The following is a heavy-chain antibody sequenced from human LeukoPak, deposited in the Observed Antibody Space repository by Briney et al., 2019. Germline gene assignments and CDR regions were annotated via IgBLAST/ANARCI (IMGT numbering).Heavy chain of an antibody. V-gene: IGHV3-53*01. Sequence: GGSLRLSCAASGFTVSSNYMNWVRQAPGKGLEWVSLLYSGGSTYYADSVKGRFSISRDNSKNPLYLQMNSLRAEDTAVYYCARIPATGTGIDYWGQGTLVTVSS. D-gene: IGHD6-13*01. CDR2: LYSGGST. CDR1: GFTVSSNY. J-gene: IGHJ4*02. CDR3: ARIPATGTGIDY.